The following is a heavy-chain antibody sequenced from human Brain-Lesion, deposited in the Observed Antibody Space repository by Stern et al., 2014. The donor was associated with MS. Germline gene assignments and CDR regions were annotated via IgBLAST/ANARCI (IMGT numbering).Heavy chain of an antibody. V-gene: IGHV1-2*02. J-gene: IGHJ6*02. Sequence: VQLVESGAEVKKPGASVKVSCKTSGYIFTGYYIHWVRQAPGQGLEWMAWINPNTGGTKYAQKVQGRVTKSRDTSISTAYVELSSLTSDDTAVYYCARDQRGITIFGVVTDYYYLGMDVWGQGTTVTVSS. CDR1: GYIFTGYY. CDR2: INPNTGGT. D-gene: IGHD3-3*01. CDR3: ARDQRGITIFGVVTDYYYLGMDV.